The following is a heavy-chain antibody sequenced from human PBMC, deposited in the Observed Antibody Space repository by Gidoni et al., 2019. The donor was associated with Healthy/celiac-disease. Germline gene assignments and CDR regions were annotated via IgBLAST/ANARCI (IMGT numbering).Heavy chain of an antibody. Sequence: QVQLVQSGAEVKKPGSSVKVSCKASVGTFSSYAISWVRQAPGQGLEWMGGIIPIFGTANYEQKFQGRVTITADESTSTAYMELSSLRSEDTAVYYCARRNDYVWGSHGVDVWGQGTTVTVSS. CDR2: IIPIFGTA. V-gene: IGHV1-69*01. J-gene: IGHJ6*02. CDR1: VGTFSSYA. CDR3: ARRNDYVWGSHGVDV. D-gene: IGHD3-16*01.